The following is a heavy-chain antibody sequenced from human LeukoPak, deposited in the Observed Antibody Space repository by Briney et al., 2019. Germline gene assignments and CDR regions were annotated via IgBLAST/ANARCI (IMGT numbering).Heavy chain of an antibody. D-gene: IGHD1-26*01. Sequence: ASVKVSCKASGYTFTSYGISWVRQAPGQGLEWMGLISAYNGNTNYLQKLQGRVTMTTDTSTSTAYMELRSLRSDDTAVYYCARDVGARGPYYFDSWGQGTLVTVSS. CDR2: ISAYNGNT. CDR1: GYTFTSYG. J-gene: IGHJ4*02. V-gene: IGHV1-18*01. CDR3: ARDVGARGPYYFDS.